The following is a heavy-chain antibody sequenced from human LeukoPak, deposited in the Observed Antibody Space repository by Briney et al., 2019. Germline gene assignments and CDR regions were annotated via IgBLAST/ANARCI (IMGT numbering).Heavy chain of an antibody. D-gene: IGHD4-17*01. CDR2: IKQDGSER. CDR3: ASEGLRSYFDY. Sequence: GGSLRLSCTASGFTFSRYWMSWVRQAPGKGLEWVANIKQDGSERYFVDSVKGRFTISRDNAKNSLYLQMNSLRAEDTAVYYCASEGLRSYFDYWGQGTLVTVSS. CDR1: GFTFSRYW. V-gene: IGHV3-7*01. J-gene: IGHJ4*02.